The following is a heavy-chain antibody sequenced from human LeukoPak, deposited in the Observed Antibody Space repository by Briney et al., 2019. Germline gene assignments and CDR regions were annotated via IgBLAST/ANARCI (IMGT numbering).Heavy chain of an antibody. CDR3: ARVREYVGFDY. D-gene: IGHD3-16*01. CDR1: GFTFSSYW. J-gene: IGHJ4*02. V-gene: IGHV3-7*01. CDR2: IKQDGSEK. Sequence: PGGSLRLSCAASGFTFSSYWMSWVRQAPGKGLEWVANIKQDGSEKYYVDSVKGRFTISGDNAKNSLYLQMNSLGAEDTAVYYCARVREYVGFDYWGQGTLVTVSS.